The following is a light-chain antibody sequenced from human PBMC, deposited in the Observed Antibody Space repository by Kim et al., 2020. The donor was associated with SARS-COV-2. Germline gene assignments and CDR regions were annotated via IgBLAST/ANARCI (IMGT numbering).Light chain of an antibody. CDR2: DFI. J-gene: IGLJ2*01. CDR3: SSYRGTSTLVV. V-gene: IGLV2-14*03. CDR1: SSGVDGYNY. Sequence: QSVTICCTGTSSGVDGYNYVSWYQQQPGKAPKLMIYDFINRPSGVSNRFSGSKSGNTASLTISGLQAEDEADYYCSSYRGTSTLVVFGGGTQLTVL.